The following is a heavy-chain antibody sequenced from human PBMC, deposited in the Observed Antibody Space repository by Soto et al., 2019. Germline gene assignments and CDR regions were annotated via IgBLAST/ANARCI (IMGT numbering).Heavy chain of an antibody. CDR3: AKGGGSGWCEGAHFDY. Sequence: EVQLLESGGGLVQPGGSLRLSCAASGFTFSSDAMSWVRQAPGKGLEWVSVISSSNGSTYYADSVKGRFTISRDNSKNTLYLQMNSLRAEDTAVYYYAKGGGSGWCEGAHFDYWGQGTLVTVSS. V-gene: IGHV3-23*01. CDR1: GFTFSSDA. CDR2: ISSSNGST. D-gene: IGHD6-19*01. J-gene: IGHJ4*02.